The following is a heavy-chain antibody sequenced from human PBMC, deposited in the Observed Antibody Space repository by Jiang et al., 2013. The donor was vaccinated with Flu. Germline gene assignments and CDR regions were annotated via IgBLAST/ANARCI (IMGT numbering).Heavy chain of an antibody. CDR3: ASPPFRIAAAVYLTD. V-gene: IGHV4-30-4*01. D-gene: IGHD6-13*01. Sequence: GSGLVKPSQTLSLTCTVSGGSISSGDYYWSWIRQPPGKGLEWIGYIYYSGSTYYNPSLKSRVTISVDTSKNQFSLKLSSVTAADTAVYYCASPPFRIAAAVYLTDWGQGTLVTVSS. CDR1: GGSISSGDYY. CDR2: IYYSGST. J-gene: IGHJ4*02.